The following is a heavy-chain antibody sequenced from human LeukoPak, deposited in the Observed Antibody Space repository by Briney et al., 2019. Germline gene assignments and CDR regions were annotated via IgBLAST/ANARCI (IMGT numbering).Heavy chain of an antibody. CDR1: GFTFSSYA. Sequence: GGSLRLSCAASGFTFSSYAMHWVRQAPGKGLEYVSAISSNGGSTYYANSVKGRFTISRDNSKNTLYLQMCSLRAEDMAVYYCARRYCSSTSCHGGFDYWGQGTLVTVSS. V-gene: IGHV3-64*01. J-gene: IGHJ4*02. CDR2: ISSNGGST. CDR3: ARRYCSSTSCHGGFDY. D-gene: IGHD2-2*01.